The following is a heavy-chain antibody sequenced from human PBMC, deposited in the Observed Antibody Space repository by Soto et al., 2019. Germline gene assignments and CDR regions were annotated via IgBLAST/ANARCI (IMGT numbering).Heavy chain of an antibody. CDR2: TRNKANSYTT. D-gene: IGHD3-22*01. CDR3: ARLVYYYDSSGYSYYFDY. J-gene: IGHJ4*02. Sequence: GGSLRLSCAASGFTFSDHYIDCVRQAPGKGLAWVGRTRNKANSYTTEYAESVKGRFTISRDDSKKSLYLQMNSLKTDDTAVDYCARLVYYYDSSGYSYYFDYWGQGTLVTVSS. V-gene: IGHV3-72*01. CDR1: GFTFSDHY.